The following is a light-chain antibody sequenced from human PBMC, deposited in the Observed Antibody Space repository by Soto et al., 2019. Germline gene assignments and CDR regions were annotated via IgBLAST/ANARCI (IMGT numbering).Light chain of an antibody. V-gene: IGKV4-1*01. CDR1: QSVLYNSNNKNY. CDR3: QQYYSTPPYT. Sequence: DIVMTQSPDSLAVSLGERATINCKSSQSVLYNSNNKNYLAWYQQKPGQPPKLLIYWASSRESGVPDRFSGSGSGTDFPLTISSLQAEDVAVYYCQQYYSTPPYTFGQGTKLEIK. CDR2: WAS. J-gene: IGKJ2*01.